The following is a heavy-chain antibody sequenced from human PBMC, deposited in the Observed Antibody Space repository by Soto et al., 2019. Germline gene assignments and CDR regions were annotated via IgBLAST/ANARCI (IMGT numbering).Heavy chain of an antibody. D-gene: IGHD6-19*01. CDR3: ARDRGAVTGQYFDY. Sequence: VQLLESGGGLVKPGGSLRLSCAASGFTFSAVYMSWIRQAPNKGLEYISYISSSGTSANYADSVKGRFTISRDNAKNSLYLQMNSLRAEDTAVYYCARDRGAVTGQYFDYWGQGALVTVSS. CDR1: GFTFSAVY. CDR2: ISSSGTSA. V-gene: IGHV3-11*05. J-gene: IGHJ4*02.